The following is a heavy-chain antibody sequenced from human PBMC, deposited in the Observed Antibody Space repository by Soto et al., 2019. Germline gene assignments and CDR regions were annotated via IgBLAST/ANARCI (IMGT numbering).Heavy chain of an antibody. Sequence: VQLLESGGKLVQPGKSLRLSCAASGFTFSNYALTWIRQAPGKGLEWVSTIGGRGGTIYSADSVRGRFTISRDTSKNTLYLQMNSLRVEDTAIYYCATNFAFWGQGTLVTVSS. CDR2: IGGRGGTI. CDR3: ATNFAF. J-gene: IGHJ4*02. V-gene: IGHV3-23*01. CDR1: GFTFSNYA.